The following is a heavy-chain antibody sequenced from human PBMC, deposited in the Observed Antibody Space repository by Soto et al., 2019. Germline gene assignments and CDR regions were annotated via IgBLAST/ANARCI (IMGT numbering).Heavy chain of an antibody. V-gene: IGHV3-23*01. CDR2: ISGSGGST. CDR3: AKGTPYGDYIEGYYYMDV. J-gene: IGHJ6*03. CDR1: GFTFSSYA. Sequence: PGGSLRLSCAASGFTFSSYAMSWVRQAPGKGLEWVSFISGSGGSTYYAYSVKGRFTISRDNSKNTFYLQMNILRDEDTVLYYCAKGTPYGDYIEGYYYMDVWGKGTTVTVSS. D-gene: IGHD4-17*01.